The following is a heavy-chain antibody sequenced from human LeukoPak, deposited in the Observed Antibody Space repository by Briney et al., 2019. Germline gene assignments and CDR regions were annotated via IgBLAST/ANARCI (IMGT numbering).Heavy chain of an antibody. V-gene: IGHV3-33*08. Sequence: GGSLRLSCAASGFTFSSYGMHWVRQAPGKGLEWVAVIWYGGSNKYYADSVKGRFTISRDNSKNTLYLQMNSLRAEDTAVYYCARGSQYQLPNAFDIWGQGTMVTVSS. CDR1: GFTFSSYG. D-gene: IGHD2-2*01. J-gene: IGHJ3*02. CDR2: IWYGGSNK. CDR3: ARGSQYQLPNAFDI.